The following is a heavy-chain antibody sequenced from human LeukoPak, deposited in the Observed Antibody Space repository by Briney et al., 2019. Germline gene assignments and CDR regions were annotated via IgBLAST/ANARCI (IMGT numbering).Heavy chain of an antibody. CDR3: AKRITVVARDAFDF. CDR1: GFTFSSYA. D-gene: IGHD1-14*01. J-gene: IGHJ3*01. CDR2: ISYDGSNK. Sequence: PGGSLRLSCAASGFTFSSYAMXWVRQAPGXGLEWVAVISYDGSNKYYADSVKGRFTISRDNSKNTLYLQMNSLRAEDTAIYYCAKRITVVARDAFDFWGQGTMVTVSS. V-gene: IGHV3-30-3*02.